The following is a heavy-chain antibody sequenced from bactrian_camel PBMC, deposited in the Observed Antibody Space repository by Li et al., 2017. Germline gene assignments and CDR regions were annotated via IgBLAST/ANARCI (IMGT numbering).Heavy chain of an antibody. CDR1: GFTFGGYA. CDR3: ANFGRGGSAY. V-gene: IGHV3S35*01. Sequence: VQLVESGGGVVEPGGSLRLSCATSGFTFGGYAMTWVRQAPGKGLEWVSRISGDGRYTSYSESVKGRFTISRDNANNTVALQLNSLKTEDTAMYYCANFGRGGSAYWGQGTQVTVS. D-gene: IGHD6*01. CDR2: ISGDGRYT. J-gene: IGHJ4*01.